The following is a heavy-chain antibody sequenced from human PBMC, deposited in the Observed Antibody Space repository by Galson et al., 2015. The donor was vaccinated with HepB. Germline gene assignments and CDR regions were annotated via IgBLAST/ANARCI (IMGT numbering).Heavy chain of an antibody. V-gene: IGHV4-31*03. J-gene: IGHJ5*02. CDR3: ARGLGVTYNWFDP. D-gene: IGHD3-16*01. CDR2: IHDSGST. Sequence: LSLTCTASGDSISSGGYYWTWIRQHPVKGLEWIGNIHDSGSTDYNPSLKSRITISLDTSKNQFSLNLRSVTDTDTAIYHCARGLGVTYNWFDPWGQGTLATVSS. CDR1: GDSISSGGYY.